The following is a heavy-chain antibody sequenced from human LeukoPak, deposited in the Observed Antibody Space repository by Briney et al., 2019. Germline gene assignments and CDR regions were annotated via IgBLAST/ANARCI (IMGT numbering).Heavy chain of an antibody. J-gene: IGHJ4*02. V-gene: IGHV3-21*01. CDR3: ARDRHKYYYDGSGYPPY. D-gene: IGHD3-22*01. CDR2: ISGSSSYI. Sequence: GGSLRLSCAASGFTFSSYSMNWVRQAPGKGLEWVSSISGSSSYIYYADSVKGRFTISRDNAKNSLYLQMNSLRAEDTAVYYCARDRHKYYYDGSGYPPYWGQGTLVTVSS. CDR1: GFTFSSYS.